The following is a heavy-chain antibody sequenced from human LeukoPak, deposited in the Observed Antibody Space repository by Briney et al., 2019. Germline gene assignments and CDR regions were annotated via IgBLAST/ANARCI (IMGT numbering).Heavy chain of an antibody. CDR1: GFSFSTYA. J-gene: IGHJ4*02. D-gene: IGHD5-12*01. CDR2: ESHDRRTQ. Sequence: GGSLRLSCAASGFSFSTYAMHWVRQAPGKGLEWVAVESHDRRTQYYTDSLKGRFTISRDNSKNTLYLQMNGLRTDDTAVYYCARAIVGTENFDYWGQGTLVTVSS. CDR3: ARAIVGTENFDY. V-gene: IGHV3-30*10.